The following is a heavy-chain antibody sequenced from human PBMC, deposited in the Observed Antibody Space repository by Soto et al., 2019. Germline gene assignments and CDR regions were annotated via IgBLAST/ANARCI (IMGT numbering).Heavy chain of an antibody. Sequence: QVQLVQSGAEVKKPGASLKVSCQASGYSFSDEGIAWVRQAPGQGLAWVGWISTYNGNTNYAQKFQGRDTMTTDTSATTAYMELRSLRSDDTAMYYCARYGYSSGWYLGTGMDVWGQGTPVTVSS. D-gene: IGHD6-19*01. V-gene: IGHV1-18*01. CDR3: ARYGYSSGWYLGTGMDV. J-gene: IGHJ6*02. CDR1: GYSFSDEG. CDR2: ISTYNGNT.